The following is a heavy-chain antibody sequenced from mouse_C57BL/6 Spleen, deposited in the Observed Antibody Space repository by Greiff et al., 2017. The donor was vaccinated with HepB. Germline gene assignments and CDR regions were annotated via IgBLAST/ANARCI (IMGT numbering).Heavy chain of an antibody. CDR3: ASGGILRWYFDV. Sequence: LMESGPGLVKPSQSLSLTCSVTGYSITSGYYWNWIRQFPGNKLEWMGYISYDGSNNYNPSLKNRISTTRDTSKNQFFLKLNSVTTEDTATYYCASGGILRWYFDVWGTGTTATVSS. CDR2: ISYDGSN. CDR1: GYSITSGYY. D-gene: IGHD1-1*01. J-gene: IGHJ1*03. V-gene: IGHV3-6*01.